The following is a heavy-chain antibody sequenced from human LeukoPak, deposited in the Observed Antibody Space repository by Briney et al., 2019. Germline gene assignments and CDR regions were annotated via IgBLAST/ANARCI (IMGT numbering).Heavy chain of an antibody. Sequence: PGGSLRLSCAASGFTFSSYAMSWVRQAPGKGLEWVSTVSSSGGRTYYADSVKGRFTISRDNSKNTLYLQMNSLRAEDTAVYYCAKGIQYGDYVFYYYGMDVWGQGTTVTVSS. V-gene: IGHV3-23*01. CDR1: GFTFSSYA. J-gene: IGHJ6*02. CDR2: VSSSGGRT. CDR3: AKGIQYGDYVFYYYGMDV. D-gene: IGHD4-17*01.